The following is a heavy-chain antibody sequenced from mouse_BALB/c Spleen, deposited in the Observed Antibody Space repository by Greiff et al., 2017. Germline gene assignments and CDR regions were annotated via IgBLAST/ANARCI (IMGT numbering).Heavy chain of an antibody. Sequence: EVQVVESGGGLVKPGGSLKLSCAASGFTFSDYYMYWVRQTPEKRLEWVATISDGGSYTYYPDSVKGRFTISRDNAKNNLYLQMSSLKSEDTAMYYCAREDDGYYGAYWGQGTLVTVSA. D-gene: IGHD2-3*01. J-gene: IGHJ3*01. CDR1: GFTFSDYY. CDR3: AREDDGYYGAY. CDR2: ISDGGSYT. V-gene: IGHV5-4*02.